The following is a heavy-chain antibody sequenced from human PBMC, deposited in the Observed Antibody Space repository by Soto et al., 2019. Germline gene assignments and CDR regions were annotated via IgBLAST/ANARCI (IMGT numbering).Heavy chain of an antibody. CDR1: GFTFSGSA. J-gene: IGHJ6*02. CDR2: IRSKANSYAT. D-gene: IGHD1-26*01. CDR3: TSSEIVGATTLHYYYGMDV. Sequence: EVQLVESGGGLVQPGGSLKLSCAASGFTFSGSAMHWVRQASGKGLEWVGRIRSKANSYATAYAASVKGRFTISRDDSKKTAYLQMNSLKTEDTAVYYCTSSEIVGATTLHYYYGMDVWGQGTTVTVSS. V-gene: IGHV3-73*02.